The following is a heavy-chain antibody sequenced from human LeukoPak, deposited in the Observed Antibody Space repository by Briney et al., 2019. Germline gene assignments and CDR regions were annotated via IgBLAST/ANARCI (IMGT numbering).Heavy chain of an antibody. V-gene: IGHV1-8*01. Sequence: GASVKVSCKASGYTFTSYDINWVRQATGQGLEWVGWMNPNSGNTGYAQKFQGRVTMTRNTSISTAYMELSSLRSEDTAVYYCARGFLEWLSYDYGMDVWGQGTTVTVSS. J-gene: IGHJ6*02. D-gene: IGHD3-3*01. CDR1: GYTFTSYD. CDR3: ARGFLEWLSYDYGMDV. CDR2: MNPNSGNT.